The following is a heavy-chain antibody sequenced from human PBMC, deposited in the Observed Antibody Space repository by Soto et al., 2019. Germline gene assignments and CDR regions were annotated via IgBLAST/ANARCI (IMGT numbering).Heavy chain of an antibody. Sequence: EVQLVESGGGLVQPGGSLRLSCAASGFTVNNNYMSWVRQAPGKGLEWVSVIYSGGSTYYVDSVKGRFTMSRDNSKNTEYLQMKSLRAEDTAVYYCAGDLYSSGWLTGFDPWGQGTLVTVSS. J-gene: IGHJ5*02. CDR1: GFTVNNNY. D-gene: IGHD6-19*01. V-gene: IGHV3-66*01. CDR2: IYSGGST. CDR3: AGDLYSSGWLTGFDP.